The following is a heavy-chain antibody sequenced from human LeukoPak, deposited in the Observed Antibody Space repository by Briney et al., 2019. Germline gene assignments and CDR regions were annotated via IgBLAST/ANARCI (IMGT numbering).Heavy chain of an antibody. J-gene: IGHJ4*02. CDR3: ARVSVVAGTWFFDY. Sequence: GGSLRLSCAASGLTFSAYWMNRVRQAPGKGLEWVAIIKQDGSEKYYVDSVKGRFTISRDNAKNSLYLQMNSLRGEDTAVYYCARVSVVAGTWFFDYWGQGTLVTVSS. CDR1: GLTFSAYW. V-gene: IGHV3-7*01. D-gene: IGHD6-19*01. CDR2: IKQDGSEK.